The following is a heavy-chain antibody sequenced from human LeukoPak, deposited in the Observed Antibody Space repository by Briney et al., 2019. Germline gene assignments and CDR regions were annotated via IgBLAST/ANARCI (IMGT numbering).Heavy chain of an antibody. D-gene: IGHD3-10*01. CDR1: GFTFSNYG. CDR3: AKGIWVVRGVIGDASDI. Sequence: GRSLRLSCAASGFTFSNYGMHWVRQAPGKGLEWVAVISYDGSNKYYADSVKGRFTISRDNSKNTLYLQMSSLRAEDTAVYYCAKGIWVVRGVIGDASDIWGQGTVVTVSS. V-gene: IGHV3-30*18. J-gene: IGHJ3*02. CDR2: ISYDGSNK.